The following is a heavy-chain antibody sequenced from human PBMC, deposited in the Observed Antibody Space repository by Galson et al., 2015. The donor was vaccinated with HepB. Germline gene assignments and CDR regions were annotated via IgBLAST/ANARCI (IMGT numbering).Heavy chain of an antibody. Sequence: SLRLSCAASGFTFSSYWMSWVRQAPGKGLEWVANIKQDGSEKYYVDSVKGRFTISRDNAKNSLYLQMNSLRAEDTAVYYCAREIEGWSRGYFDWLLYSMAVDYWGQGTLVTVSS. V-gene: IGHV3-7*03. CDR1: GFTFSSYW. D-gene: IGHD3-9*01. CDR2: IKQDGSEK. CDR3: AREIEGWSRGYFDWLLYSMAVDY. J-gene: IGHJ4*02.